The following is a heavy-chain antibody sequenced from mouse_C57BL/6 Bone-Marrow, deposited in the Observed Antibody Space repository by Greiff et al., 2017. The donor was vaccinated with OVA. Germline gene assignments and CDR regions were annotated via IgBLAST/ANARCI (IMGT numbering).Heavy chain of an antibody. J-gene: IGHJ2*01. CDR2: INPGSGGT. CDR3: ARGGNWFFDD. CDR1: GYAFTNYL. V-gene: IGHV1-54*01. D-gene: IGHD4-1*02. Sequence: VQLQQSGAERVRPGTSVKVSCKASGYAFTNYLIEWVKQRPGQGLEWIGVINPGSGGTNYNEKFKGKATLTADKSSSTAYMQLSSLTSEDSAVYFCARGGNWFFDDWGQGTTLTVSS.